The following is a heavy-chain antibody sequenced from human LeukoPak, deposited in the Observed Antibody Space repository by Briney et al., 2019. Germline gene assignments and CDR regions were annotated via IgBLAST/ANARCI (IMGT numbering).Heavy chain of an antibody. D-gene: IGHD6-19*01. CDR3: ARAGSSAVAGHFDY. J-gene: IGHJ4*02. Sequence: SETLSLTCAVSGYSISSGYYWGWIRQPPGKGLEWIGSTYHSGSTYYNPSLKSRVTISVDTSKNQFSLKLSSVTAADTAVYYCARAGSSAVAGHFDYWGQGTLVTVSS. CDR1: GYSISSGYY. CDR2: TYHSGST. V-gene: IGHV4-38-2*01.